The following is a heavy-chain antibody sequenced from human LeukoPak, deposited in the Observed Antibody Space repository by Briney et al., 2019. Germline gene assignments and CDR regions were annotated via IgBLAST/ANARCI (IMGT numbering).Heavy chain of an antibody. Sequence: GGSLRLSCAASGFTFSSYAMSWVRQAPGKGLEWVSAISGSGGSTYYADSVKGRFTISRDNSKNTLYLQMNSLRAEDTAVYYCAKDVPLGGSYLNWFDPWGQGTLVTVSS. CDR1: GFTFSSYA. D-gene: IGHD1-26*01. CDR2: ISGSGGST. V-gene: IGHV3-23*01. J-gene: IGHJ5*02. CDR3: AKDVPLGGSYLNWFDP.